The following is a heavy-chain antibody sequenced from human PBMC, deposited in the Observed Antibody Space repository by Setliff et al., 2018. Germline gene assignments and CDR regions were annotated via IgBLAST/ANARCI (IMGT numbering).Heavy chain of an antibody. Sequence: SETLSLTCAVYGGFFSGYYWSWIRQPPGKGLEWIGEINHSGSTNYNPSLKSRVTISVDTSKNQFSLRLNSATAADTAVYYCARLRGAFDYWGQGTLVTVSS. CDR2: INHSGST. V-gene: IGHV4-34*01. CDR1: GGFFSGYY. CDR3: ARLRGAFDY. J-gene: IGHJ4*02. D-gene: IGHD3-16*01.